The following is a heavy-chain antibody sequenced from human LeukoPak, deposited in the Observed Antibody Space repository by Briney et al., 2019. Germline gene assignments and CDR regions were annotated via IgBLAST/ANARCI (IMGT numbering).Heavy chain of an antibody. CDR2: IVGSGGST. CDR1: GFAFSTYA. CDR3: AKHCSSASCYRFDY. V-gene: IGHV3-23*01. Sequence: GGSLRLSCAASGFAFSTYAMSWVRQAPGKGLEWVSVIVGSGGSTNYADSVKGRFTISRDNSKNTLYVQMNSLRVEDTAVYYCAKHCSSASCYRFDYWGQGTLVTVSS. D-gene: IGHD2-2*02. J-gene: IGHJ4*02.